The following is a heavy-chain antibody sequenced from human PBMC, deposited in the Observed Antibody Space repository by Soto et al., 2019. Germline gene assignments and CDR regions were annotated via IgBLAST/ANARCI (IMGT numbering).Heavy chain of an antibody. CDR1: GGSISSYY. J-gene: IGHJ4*02. D-gene: IGHD1-26*01. V-gene: IGHV4-4*07. Sequence: DTLSLTCTVSGGSISSYYWSWIRQPSGKVLEWIGRIYSSGSANYNPSLKSRVTMSVDTSKNQFSLKLSSVTAADTAVYYCARVYSGSYYEFDYWGQGTLVTVSS. CDR3: ARVYSGSYYEFDY. CDR2: IYSSGSA.